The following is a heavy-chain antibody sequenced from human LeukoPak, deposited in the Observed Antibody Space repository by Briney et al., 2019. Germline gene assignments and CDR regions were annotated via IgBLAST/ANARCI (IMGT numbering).Heavy chain of an antibody. CDR1: GYTFTGDQ. J-gene: IGHJ5*02. D-gene: IGHD2/OR15-2a*01. CDR3: ARKSAGFLTA. CDR2: IKPSSGDT. V-gene: IGHV1-2*02. Sequence: ASVKVSCKASGYTFTGDQIYWLRQAPGQGLEWVGWIKPSSGDTLYEQKFQGRVTMTRDKSISSAYMELSSLRSDDTVVYYCARKSAGFLTAWGQGTLVTVSS.